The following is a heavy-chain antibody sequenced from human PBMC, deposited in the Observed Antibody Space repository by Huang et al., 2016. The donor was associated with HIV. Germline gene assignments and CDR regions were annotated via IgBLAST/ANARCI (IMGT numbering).Heavy chain of an antibody. J-gene: IGHJ4*02. CDR1: GYSFTGYF. CDR2: INPSGGGA. V-gene: IGHV1-46*01. D-gene: IGHD2-21*01. CDR3: AREDGGESGYPTPVWVH. Sequence: QVRLVQSGAEVRKPGASVKISCKASGYSFTGYFIQWVRQAPGQGLEWVGIINPSGGGASSAQKCRGRVTMTSDTSTRTVYRELSSLRFEDTAVYYCAREDGGESGYPTPVWVHWGQGTLVTVSS.